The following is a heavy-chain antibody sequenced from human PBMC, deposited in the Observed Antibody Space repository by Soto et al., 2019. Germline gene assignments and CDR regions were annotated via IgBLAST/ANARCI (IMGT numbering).Heavy chain of an antibody. Sequence: QVQLVESGGGVVQPGRSLRLSCAASGFTFSSYAMHWVRQAPGKGLEWVAVISYDGSNKYYADSVKGRFTISRDNSKNTLYLQMNSLRAEDTAVYYCARGGQQLFPRGTYYYDSSEKLLIPFDYWGQGTLVTVSS. D-gene: IGHD3-22*01. CDR1: GFTFSSYA. CDR3: ARGGQQLFPRGTYYYDSSEKLLIPFDY. CDR2: ISYDGSNK. V-gene: IGHV3-30-3*01. J-gene: IGHJ4*02.